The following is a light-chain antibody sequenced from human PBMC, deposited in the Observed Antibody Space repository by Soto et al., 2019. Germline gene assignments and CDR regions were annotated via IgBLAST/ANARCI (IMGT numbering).Light chain of an antibody. CDR2: EVS. Sequence: QSVLTQPPSASGSPGQSVTISCTGTSTDVGAYHYVSWYQQHPGKAPTLITYEVSQRPSGVPDRFSGSKSGNTASLTVSGLQADDEADYYCSSYAGTNNYVFGTGTKVTVL. CDR3: SSYAGTNNYV. J-gene: IGLJ1*01. CDR1: STDVGAYHY. V-gene: IGLV2-8*01.